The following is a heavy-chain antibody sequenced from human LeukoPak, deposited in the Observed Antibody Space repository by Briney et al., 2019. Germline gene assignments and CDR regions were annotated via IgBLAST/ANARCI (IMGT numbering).Heavy chain of an antibody. Sequence: PGGSLRLSCAASGFTFSTYSMNWVRQAPGKGLEWVSSISTTGSHIYYADSVKGRFTISRDNAKDSLYLQMNSLRVEDTAVYYCARVAKYYYGSETYYFFEHWGQGTPVTASS. J-gene: IGHJ4*02. CDR1: GFTFSTYS. CDR3: ARVAKYYYGSETYYFFEH. V-gene: IGHV3-21*01. D-gene: IGHD3-10*01. CDR2: ISTTGSHI.